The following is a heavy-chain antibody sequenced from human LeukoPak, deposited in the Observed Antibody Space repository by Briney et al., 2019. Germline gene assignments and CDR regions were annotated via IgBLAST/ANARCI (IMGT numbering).Heavy chain of an antibody. Sequence: SQTLSLTCAVSGGSISSGGYSWSWIRQPPGKGLEWLGYIYHSGSTYYNPSLKSRVTISVDRSKNQFSLKLSSVTAADTAVYYCARTYYYDSSGYYYHPYWYFDLWGRGTLVTVSS. CDR1: GGSISSGGYS. J-gene: IGHJ2*01. D-gene: IGHD3-22*01. V-gene: IGHV4-30-2*01. CDR3: ARTYYYDSSGYYYHPYWYFDL. CDR2: IYHSGST.